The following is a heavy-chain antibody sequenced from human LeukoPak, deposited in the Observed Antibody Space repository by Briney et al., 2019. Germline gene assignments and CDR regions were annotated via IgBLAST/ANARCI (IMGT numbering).Heavy chain of an antibody. CDR3: ARSSGSYFEVDAFDI. CDR2: TYYRSQWYN. V-gene: IGHV6-1*01. J-gene: IGHJ3*02. Sequence: SQTLSLTCAISGDSVSNNRAAWNWIRQSPSRGLEWLGKTYYRSQWYNDYEVSVKSRIIINPDTSKNQFSLQLNSVTPEDTAVYYCARSSGSYFEVDAFDIWGQGTTVTVSS. D-gene: IGHD1-26*01. CDR1: GDSVSNNRAA.